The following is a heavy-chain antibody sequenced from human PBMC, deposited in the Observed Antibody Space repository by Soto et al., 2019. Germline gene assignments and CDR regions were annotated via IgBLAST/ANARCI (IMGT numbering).Heavy chain of an antibody. CDR1: GFTFSNYA. V-gene: IGHV3-30-3*01. J-gene: IGHJ5*02. Sequence: QVQLVESGGGVVQPGRSLRLSCAASGFTFSNYAMHWVRQAPGKGLEWVAVISYDGNNKYNADSVKGRFTISRDNSKNTLDLLMNSLRAEDTAVYYCATYGPAISWGQGSLVTVSS. CDR3: ATYGPAIS. CDR2: ISYDGNNK. D-gene: IGHD3-10*01.